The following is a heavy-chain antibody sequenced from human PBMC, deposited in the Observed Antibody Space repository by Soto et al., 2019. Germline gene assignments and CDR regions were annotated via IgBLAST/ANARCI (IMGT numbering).Heavy chain of an antibody. CDR1: GGSISSGTSY. Sequence: SETLSLTCTVSGGSISSGTSYWSRIRQRPGKGLEWIGYIFYSGSTYYTPSLKGRVMILVDTSKNQFTLKLSSVTAADTAVYYCARGGLTTVTIYYYYYMDVWGKGTTVTVSS. CDR3: ARGGLTTVTIYYYYYMDV. D-gene: IGHD4-17*01. J-gene: IGHJ6*03. V-gene: IGHV4-31*03. CDR2: IFYSGST.